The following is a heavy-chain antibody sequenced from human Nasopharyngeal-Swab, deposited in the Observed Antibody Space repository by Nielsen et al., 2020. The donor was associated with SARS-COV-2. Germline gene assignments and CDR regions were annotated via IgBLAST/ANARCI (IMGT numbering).Heavy chain of an antibody. CDR3: ATEWLRFMVVPPLDY. D-gene: IGHD5-12*01. CDR2: ISGSGGST. CDR1: GFSFSNYG. Sequence: GESLKISCVGSGFSFSNYGMHWVRQASGKGLEWVSAISGSGGSTYYADSVKGRFTISRDNSKNTLYLQMNSLRAEDTAVYYCATEWLRFMVVPPLDYWGQGTLVTVSS. V-gene: IGHV3-23*01. J-gene: IGHJ4*02.